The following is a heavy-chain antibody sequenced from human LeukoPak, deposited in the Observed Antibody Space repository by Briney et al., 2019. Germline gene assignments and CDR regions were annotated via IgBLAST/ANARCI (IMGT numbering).Heavy chain of an antibody. CDR3: ARCGSDYDGGAFDI. CDR1: GFIVRSHY. V-gene: IGHV3-53*01. Sequence: GGSLRLSCAASGFIVRSHYMSWVRQAPGKGLEWVAVIYSDRRTHYGDSVKGRFTISRDNSNNTLHLQMNSLRGEDTAVYYCARCGSDYDGGAFDIWGQGTVVTVSS. D-gene: IGHD2-21*02. CDR2: IYSDRRT. J-gene: IGHJ3*02.